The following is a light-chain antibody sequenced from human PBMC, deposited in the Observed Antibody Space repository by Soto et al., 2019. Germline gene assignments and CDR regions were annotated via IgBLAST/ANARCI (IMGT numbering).Light chain of an antibody. CDR3: QHRSNWPPLT. Sequence: EIVLTQSPATLSLSPGERATLSCRASQSVSSYLAWYQQKPGQAPRLLIYDTSNRAPGSPARFSGSGSGTDFTLTISSLEPEDFAVYYCQHRSNWPPLTFGGGTKVEIK. CDR1: QSVSSY. CDR2: DTS. V-gene: IGKV3-11*01. J-gene: IGKJ4*01.